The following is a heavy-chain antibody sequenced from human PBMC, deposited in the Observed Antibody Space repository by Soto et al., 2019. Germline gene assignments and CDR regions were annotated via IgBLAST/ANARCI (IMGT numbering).Heavy chain of an antibody. CDR3: ARDPSIAANRNFDY. CDR2: ISYDGSNK. CDR1: GFTFSSYA. Sequence: GGSLRLSCAASGFTFSSYAMHWVRQAPGKGLEWVAVISYDGSNKYYADSVKGRFTISRDNSKNTLYLQMNSLRAEDTAVYYCARDPSIAANRNFDYWGQGTLVTVSS. D-gene: IGHD6-6*01. J-gene: IGHJ4*02. V-gene: IGHV3-30-3*01.